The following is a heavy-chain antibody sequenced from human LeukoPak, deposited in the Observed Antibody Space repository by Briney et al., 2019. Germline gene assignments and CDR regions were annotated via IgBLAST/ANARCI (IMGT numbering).Heavy chain of an antibody. V-gene: IGHV1-2*02. J-gene: IGHJ6*03. CDR1: GYTFIGYY. CDR3: ARASTFWSGYYADYYYYYMDV. D-gene: IGHD3-3*01. CDR2: ISPNSGGT. Sequence: ASVKVSCKASGYTFIGYYMHWVRQAPGQGLEWMGWISPNSGGTNYAQKFQGRVTMTRDTSISTAYMELSRLRSDDTAVYYCARASTFWSGYYADYYYYYMDVWGKGTTVTVSS.